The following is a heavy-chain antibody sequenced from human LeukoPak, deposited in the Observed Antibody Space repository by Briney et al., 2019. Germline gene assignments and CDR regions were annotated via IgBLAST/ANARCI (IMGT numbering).Heavy chain of an antibody. CDR1: GGSISSYY. J-gene: IGHJ5*02. V-gene: IGHV4-59*12. CDR2: VYHNGNT. D-gene: IGHD3-10*01. Sequence: SETLSLTCTVSGGSISSYYWNWIRQPPGKGLEWIGYVYHNGNTNYNPSLKSRVTMSVDRSKNQFSLQLSFVTAADTAVYYCARRSETPNRLDPWGPGTLVTVSS. CDR3: ARRSETPNRLDP.